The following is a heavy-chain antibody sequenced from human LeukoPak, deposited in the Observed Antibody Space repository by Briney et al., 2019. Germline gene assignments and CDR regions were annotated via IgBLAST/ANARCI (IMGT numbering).Heavy chain of an antibody. CDR3: ARRSSIAARRFDP. V-gene: IGHV4-59*12. D-gene: IGHD6-6*01. J-gene: IGHJ5*02. CDR2: IYYSGST. CDR1: GGSISSYY. Sequence: SETLSLTCTVSGGSISSYYWSWIRQPPGKGLEWIGYIYYSGSTNYNPSLKSRVTISVDTSKNQFSLKLSSVTAADTAVYYCARRSSIAARRFDPWGQGTLVTVSS.